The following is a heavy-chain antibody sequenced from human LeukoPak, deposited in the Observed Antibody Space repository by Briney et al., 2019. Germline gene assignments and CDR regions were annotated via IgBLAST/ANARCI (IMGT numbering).Heavy chain of an antibody. D-gene: IGHD3-10*01. V-gene: IGHV3-23*01. Sequence: PGGSLRLSCAASGFTFSPYAMSWVRQAPGKGLEWVSVISGSGSDTYYAVSVMGRFTISRDNSKNTLYLQMNSLRAEDTAVYYCAIDPAYYGSGTPDYWGQGTLVTVSS. CDR2: ISGSGSDT. CDR3: AIDPAYYGSGTPDY. J-gene: IGHJ4*02. CDR1: GFTFSPYA.